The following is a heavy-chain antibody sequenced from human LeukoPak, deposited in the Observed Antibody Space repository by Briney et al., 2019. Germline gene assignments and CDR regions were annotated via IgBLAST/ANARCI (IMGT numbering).Heavy chain of an antibody. CDR2: IYHSGGT. V-gene: IGHV4-30-2*01. CDR3: ARDIWGSST. D-gene: IGHD3-16*01. Sequence: SETLSLTCVVSGASISSGGYSWSWIRQPPGKGLEWIGCIYHSGGTHYNPSLKSRVTMSVDMSKNQISLNLNSVTAADTAVYYCARDIWGSSTWGPGTLVTVSS. J-gene: IGHJ5*02. CDR1: GASISSGGYS.